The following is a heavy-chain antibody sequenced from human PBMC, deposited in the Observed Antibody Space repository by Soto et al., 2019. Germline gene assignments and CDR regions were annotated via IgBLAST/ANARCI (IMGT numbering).Heavy chain of an antibody. CDR1: GFTFSSYG. V-gene: IGHV3-33*01. Sequence: RGSLRLSCAASGFTFSSYGMHWVRQAPGKGLEWVAVIWYDGSNKYYADSVKGRFTISRDNSKNTLYLHMNSLRAEDTAVYYCAVVPVANGQYGIDVRDKGTPVTLSS. CDR3: AVVPVANGQYGIDV. J-gene: IGHJ6*04. CDR2: IWYDGSNK. D-gene: IGHD2-2*01.